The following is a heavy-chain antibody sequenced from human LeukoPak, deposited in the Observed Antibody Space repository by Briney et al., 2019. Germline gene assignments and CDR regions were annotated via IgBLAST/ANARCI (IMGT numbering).Heavy chain of an antibody. Sequence: SETLSLTCIVSGGSISSSSYYWGWIRQPPGKGLEWIGSIYYSGSTYYNPSLKSRVTISVDTSKNQFSLKLSSVTAADTAVYYCARRGIAVAEIDYWGQGTLVTVSS. CDR3: ARRGIAVAEIDY. CDR1: GGSISSSSYY. D-gene: IGHD6-19*01. V-gene: IGHV4-39*01. CDR2: IYYSGST. J-gene: IGHJ4*02.